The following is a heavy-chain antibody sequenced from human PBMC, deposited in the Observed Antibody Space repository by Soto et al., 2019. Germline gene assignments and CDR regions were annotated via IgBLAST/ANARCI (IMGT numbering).Heavy chain of an antibody. CDR1: GFTFSSFW. V-gene: IGHV3-74*03. Sequence: GGSLRLSCAASGFTFSSFWIHWVRQSPGKGLVWVSRINKGGTYTTYADSVKGRYTISRDNAKNTLYLQMDSLRVDDTAIYYCVRDMFGPSDYWGQGTLVTVSS. J-gene: IGHJ4*02. CDR3: VRDMFGPSDY. D-gene: IGHD3-10*02. CDR2: INKGGTYT.